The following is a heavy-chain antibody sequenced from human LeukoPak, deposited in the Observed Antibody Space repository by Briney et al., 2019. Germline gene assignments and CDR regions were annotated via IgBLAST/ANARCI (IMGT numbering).Heavy chain of an antibody. Sequence: ASVKVSCNTSGYTFTNYDINWVRQATGQGLEWMGWMNPNSGNTDYAQKFQGRVIMTRNTSISTAYMELSRLGSADTAVYYCARGSLSSGWYHFDYWGRGALVTVSS. D-gene: IGHD6-19*01. CDR3: ARGSLSSGWYHFDY. V-gene: IGHV1-8*01. J-gene: IGHJ4*02. CDR1: GYTFTNYD. CDR2: MNPNSGNT.